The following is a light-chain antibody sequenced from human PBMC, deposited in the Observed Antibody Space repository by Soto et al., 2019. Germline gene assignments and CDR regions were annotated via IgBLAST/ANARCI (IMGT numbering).Light chain of an antibody. CDR2: SAS. CDR1: QSVSSNY. V-gene: IGKV3-20*01. J-gene: IGKJ4*01. Sequence: EIVLTQSPGTLSLSPGDRATLSCRASQSVSSNYLVWYQQKPDQAPRLLIYSASSRATGIPDRSIGSGSGTDFTLTISRLEPEDFAVYYCQQYGSSPLTFGGGTKVEIK. CDR3: QQYGSSPLT.